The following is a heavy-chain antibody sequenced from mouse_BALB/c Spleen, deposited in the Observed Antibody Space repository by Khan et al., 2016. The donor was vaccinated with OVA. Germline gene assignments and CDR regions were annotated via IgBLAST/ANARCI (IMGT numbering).Heavy chain of an antibody. CDR3: EREYYMYGYWFDY. V-gene: IGHV9-3*02. J-gene: IGHJ3*01. D-gene: IGHD2-14*01. CDR2: INTNTGEP. CDR1: GYTFTNYG. Sequence: QIQLVQSGPELKKPGETVRISCKASGYTFTNYGMNWVKQAPGKGLKWMGWINTNTGEPTFAEEFKERFAFSLETSASTAYLQINNLKHEDTATYFCEREYYMYGYWFDYWGQGTLVTVSA.